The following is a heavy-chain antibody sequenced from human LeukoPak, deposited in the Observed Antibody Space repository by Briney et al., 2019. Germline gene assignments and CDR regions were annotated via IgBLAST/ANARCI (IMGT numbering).Heavy chain of an antibody. CDR1: GFTVSSNY. D-gene: IGHD4-11*01. CDR2: IYSDGST. J-gene: IGHJ4*02. V-gene: IGHV3-53*01. Sequence: GGSLRLSCAASGFTVSSNYMSWVRQAPGKGLEWVSVIYSDGSTYYADSVKGRFTISRDNSKNTLYLQMNSLRAEDTAVYYCARVDPGLQSTTGDYWGQGTLVTVSS. CDR3: ARVDPGLQSTTGDY.